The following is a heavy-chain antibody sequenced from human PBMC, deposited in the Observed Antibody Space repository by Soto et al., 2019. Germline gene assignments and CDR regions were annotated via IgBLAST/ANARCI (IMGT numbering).Heavy chain of an antibody. D-gene: IGHD3-22*01. CDR3: ATVHYYDSSGYYL. V-gene: IGHV3-21*01. CDR2: ISSSSSYI. CDR1: GFTFSYYS. Sequence: EVQLVESGGGLVKPGGSLRLSCAASGFTFSYYSMNWVRQAPGKGLEWVSSISSSSSYIYYADSVKGRFTISRDNAKNSLYLQMNSLRAEDTAVYYCATVHYYDSSGYYLWGQGTLVTVSS. J-gene: IGHJ4*02.